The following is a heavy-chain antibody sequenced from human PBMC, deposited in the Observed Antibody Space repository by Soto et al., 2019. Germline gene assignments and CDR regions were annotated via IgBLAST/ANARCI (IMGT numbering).Heavy chain of an antibody. V-gene: IGHV2-70*01. CDR1: LFSNSASSMS. D-gene: IGHD5-18*01. CDR3: ARIRVGVSYGSQPGYYYGMDV. CDR2: IDWDDDK. Sequence: GPTRANRTHTWSPPCQLWLFSNSASSMSVCGLRQHPGHDLLLLALIDWDDDKYYSTSLKTRLTISKDTSKNQVVLTMTNMDPVDTATYYCARIRVGVSYGSQPGYYYGMDVWGQGSTVTVSS. J-gene: IGHJ6*02.